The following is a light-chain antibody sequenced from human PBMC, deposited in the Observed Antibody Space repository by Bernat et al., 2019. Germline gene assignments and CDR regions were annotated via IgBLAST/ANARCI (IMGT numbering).Light chain of an antibody. Sequence: EIVLTQSPGTLSLSPGERATLSCRASQSVSSSYLAWYQQKPGQAPRLLIYGASSRATGIPDRFSGSGSGTGFTLTISRLEPEDYAVYYCQQYGSTPRYSIGQGTKLKIK. V-gene: IGKV3-20*01. CDR1: QSVSSSY. J-gene: IGKJ2*03. CDR2: GAS. CDR3: QQYGSTPRYS.